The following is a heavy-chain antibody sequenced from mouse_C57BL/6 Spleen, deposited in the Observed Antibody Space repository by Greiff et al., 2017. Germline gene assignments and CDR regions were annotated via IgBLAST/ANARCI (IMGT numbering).Heavy chain of an antibody. CDR2: IDPSDSYT. CDR1: GYTFTSYW. Sequence: VQLQQPGAELVMPGASVKLSCKASGYTFTSYWMHWVKQRPGQGLEWIGEIDPSDSYTNYTQNFKGKSTLTVDKSSSTASMQLSSLTSEDSAVYYCARCDSSGSSYAMDYWGQGTSVTVSS. J-gene: IGHJ4*01. CDR3: ARCDSSGSSYAMDY. V-gene: IGHV1-69*01. D-gene: IGHD3-2*02.